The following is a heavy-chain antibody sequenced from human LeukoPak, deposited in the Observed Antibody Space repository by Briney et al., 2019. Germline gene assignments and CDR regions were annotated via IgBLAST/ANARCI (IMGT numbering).Heavy chain of an antibody. D-gene: IGHD3-9*01. CDR2: ISAYNGNT. V-gene: IGHV1-18*01. J-gene: IGHJ3*02. Sequence: APVKVSCKASGYTFTSYGISWVRQAPGQGLEWMGWISAYNGNTNYAQKLQGRVTMTTDTSTSTAYMELRSLRSDDTAVYYCARDPDKAYYDILTGYLDAFDIWGQGTMVTVSS. CDR3: ARDPDKAYYDILTGYLDAFDI. CDR1: GYTFTSYG.